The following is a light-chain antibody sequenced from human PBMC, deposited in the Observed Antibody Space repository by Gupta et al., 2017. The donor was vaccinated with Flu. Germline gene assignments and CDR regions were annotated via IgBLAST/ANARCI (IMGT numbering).Light chain of an antibody. J-gene: IGKJ1*01. CDR1: QSISSW. CDR3: QQYNSCPWT. Sequence: PSTLSASLGDRVTITCRASQSISSWLAWYLQKPGKAPKLLIYKASKRENGVPSRFSGSGSGTEFTLTISSLQPDDFAVYYCQQYNSCPWTFGPGTKVEIK. V-gene: IGKV1-5*03. CDR2: KAS.